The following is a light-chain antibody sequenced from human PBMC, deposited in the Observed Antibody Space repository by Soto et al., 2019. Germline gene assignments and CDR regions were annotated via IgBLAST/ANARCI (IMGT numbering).Light chain of an antibody. J-gene: IGLJ1*01. V-gene: IGLV2-11*01. CDR2: DVS. CDR1: SSDVGGYNY. CDR3: CSYAGGSYV. Sequence: QSVLTQPRSVSGSPGQSVAISCTGTSSDVGGYNYVSWYQQHPGKAPKLMIYDVSKRPSGVPDRFSGSKSGNTASLTISGLQAEDEADYYCCSYAGGSYVFGTATKVTVL.